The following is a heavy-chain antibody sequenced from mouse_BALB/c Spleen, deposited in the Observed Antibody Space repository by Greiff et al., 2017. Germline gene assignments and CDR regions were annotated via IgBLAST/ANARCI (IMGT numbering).Heavy chain of an antibody. CDR2: ISSGSSTI. CDR3: ARGSALDY. D-gene: IGHD1-1*02. V-gene: IGHV5-17*02. Sequence: EVKLMESGGGLVQPGGSRKLSCAASGFTFSSFGMHWVRQAPEKGLEWVAYISSGSSTIYYADTVKGRFTISRDNPKNTLFLQMTSLRSEDTAMYYCARGSALDYWGQGTTLTVSS. J-gene: IGHJ2*01. CDR1: GFTFSSFG.